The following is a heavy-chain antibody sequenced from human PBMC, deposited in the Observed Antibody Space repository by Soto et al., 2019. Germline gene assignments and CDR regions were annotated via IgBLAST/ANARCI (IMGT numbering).Heavy chain of an antibody. CDR1: GGTFSSYA. V-gene: IGHV1-69*13. D-gene: IGHD3-9*01. CDR3: ASLSYYDILTGYHSYGMDV. Sequence: GASVKVSCKASGGTFSSYAISWVRQAPGQGLEWMGGIIPIFGTANYAQKFQGRVTITADEFTSTAYMELSSLRSEDTAVYYCASLSYYDILTGYHSYGMDVWGQGPTVTVSS. J-gene: IGHJ6*02. CDR2: IIPIFGTA.